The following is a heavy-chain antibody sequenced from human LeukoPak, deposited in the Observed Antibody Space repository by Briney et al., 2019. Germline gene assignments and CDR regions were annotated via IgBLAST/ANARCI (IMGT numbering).Heavy chain of an antibody. CDR2: IYYSGSA. V-gene: IGHV4-39*07. Sequence: PSETLSLTCTVSGGSISSSSYYWGWIRQPPGKELEWIGSIYYSGSAYYNPSLKSRVTISVDTSKNQFSLKLSSVTAADTAVYYCARGIGIRDTAMVTGLGYWGQGTLITVSS. J-gene: IGHJ4*02. D-gene: IGHD5-18*01. CDR1: GGSISSSSYY. CDR3: ARGIGIRDTAMVTGLGY.